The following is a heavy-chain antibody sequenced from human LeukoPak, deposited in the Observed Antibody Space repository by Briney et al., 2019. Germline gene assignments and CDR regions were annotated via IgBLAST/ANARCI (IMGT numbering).Heavy chain of an antibody. V-gene: IGHV1-69*13. J-gene: IGHJ4*02. Sequence: SVKVSCKASGGTFSSYAISWVQLAPGQGLEWMGGIIPIFGTANYAQKFQGRVTITADESTSTAYMELSSLRSEDTAVYYCARYGYSYGQDDFDYWGQGTLVTVSS. D-gene: IGHD5-18*01. CDR3: ARYGYSYGQDDFDY. CDR2: IIPIFGTA. CDR1: GGTFSSYA.